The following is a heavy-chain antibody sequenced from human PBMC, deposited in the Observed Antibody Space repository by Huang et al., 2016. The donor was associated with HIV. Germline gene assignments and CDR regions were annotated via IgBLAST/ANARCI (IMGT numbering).Heavy chain of an antibody. J-gene: IGHJ4*02. D-gene: IGHD5-18*01. CDR3: ARDHSYGWFDY. CDR2: ISSSGSTI. V-gene: IGHV3-11*01. CDR1: GFTFSDSY. Sequence: QVQLVESGGGLVKPGGSLRLSCSASGFTFSDSYMSWIRRAPVKGLELVAYISSSGSTIYYADSVKGRFTISRDNAKNSLYLQMNSLRAEDTAVYYCARDHSYGWFDYWGQGTLVTVSS.